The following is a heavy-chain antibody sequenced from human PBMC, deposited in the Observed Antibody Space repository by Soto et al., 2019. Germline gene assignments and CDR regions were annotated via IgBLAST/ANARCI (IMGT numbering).Heavy chain of an antibody. Sequence: QVRLQESGRGLVEPSGTLSLTCAVSGGSISSSNWYNWVRQPPGKGLDWIGEIYHSESTNYNPSPKXXVTISMDSSKNYFSLKMTSVTVADTAGYYCARDKGVGAFDYWGQGVLVTVSS. V-gene: IGHV4-4*02. J-gene: IGHJ4*02. CDR2: IYHSEST. CDR3: ARDKGVGAFDY. D-gene: IGHD3-16*01. CDR1: GGSISSSNW.